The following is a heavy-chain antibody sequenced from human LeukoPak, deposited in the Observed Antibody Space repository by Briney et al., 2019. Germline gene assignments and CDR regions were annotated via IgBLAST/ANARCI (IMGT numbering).Heavy chain of an antibody. Sequence: GGSLRLSCAASGFTFSSYAMHWVRQAPGKGLEWVAVISYDGSNKYYADSVKGRFTISRDNSKNTLYLQMNSLRAEDTAVYYCARDIPPSSSSIDYWGQGTLVTVSS. D-gene: IGHD6-6*01. CDR2: ISYDGSNK. CDR1: GFTFSSYA. V-gene: IGHV3-30*04. J-gene: IGHJ4*02. CDR3: ARDIPPSSSSIDY.